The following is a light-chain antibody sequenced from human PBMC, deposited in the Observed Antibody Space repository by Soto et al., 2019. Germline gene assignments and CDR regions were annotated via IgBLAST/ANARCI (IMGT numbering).Light chain of an antibody. Sequence: EIEMTKSPATLSVFPGERATLSSRASQSVGSNFAACQQRPRPPPPLLLNGASTRATGGLARLSGGGSGAKFTPTISSLQSEDFAVYYCQQYHNRPPFTFGQGTQV. V-gene: IGKV3-15*01. CDR3: QQYHNRPPFT. CDR2: GAS. CDR1: QSVGSN. J-gene: IGKJ1*01.